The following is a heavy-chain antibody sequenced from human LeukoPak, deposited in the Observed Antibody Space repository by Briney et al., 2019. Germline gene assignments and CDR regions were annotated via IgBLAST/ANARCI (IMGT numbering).Heavy chain of an antibody. CDR1: GGSIRSSYYY. V-gene: IGHV4-39*07. J-gene: IGHJ6*02. D-gene: IGHD3-3*01. CDR3: ARYLAWWDFWSGYYGRSGMDV. CDR2: INHSGST. Sequence: SETLSLTCTVSGGSIRSSYYYWGWIRQPPGKGLEWIGEINHSGSTNYNPSLKSRVTISVDTSKNQFSLKLSSVTAADTAVYYCARYLAWWDFWSGYYGRSGMDVWGQGTTVTVSS.